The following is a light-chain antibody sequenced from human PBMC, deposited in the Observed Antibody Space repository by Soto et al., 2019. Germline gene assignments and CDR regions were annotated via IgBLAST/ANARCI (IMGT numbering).Light chain of an antibody. CDR2: AAS. Sequence: DIQMTQSPSSLSASVADTVTITWQASQDISKYLNWYQQKPGKAPKILIYAASSLQSGVPSRFSGSGSGTDFTLTISSLKTEDVATYDGQQRYSTPITFGQGTRLEIK. V-gene: IGKV1-39*01. J-gene: IGKJ5*01. CDR1: QDISKY. CDR3: QQRYSTPIT.